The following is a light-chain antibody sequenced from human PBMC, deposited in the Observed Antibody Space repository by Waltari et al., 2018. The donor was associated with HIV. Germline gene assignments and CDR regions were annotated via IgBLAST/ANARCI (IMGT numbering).Light chain of an antibody. Sequence: SYVLTQPPSVSVAPGQTARITCGGNNIGSKSVHWYQQKPGQAPVLVVYDESDRPSGIPGRFSGSNSGNTATLTISRVEAGDEADYYCQVWDSSSDHPVFGGGTKLTVL. CDR1: NIGSKS. CDR3: QVWDSSSDHPV. J-gene: IGLJ3*02. CDR2: DES. V-gene: IGLV3-21*02.